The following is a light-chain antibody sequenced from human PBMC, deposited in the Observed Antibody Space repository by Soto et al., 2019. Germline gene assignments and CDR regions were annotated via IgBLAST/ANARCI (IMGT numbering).Light chain of an antibody. J-gene: IGLJ1*01. CDR1: SSDVGGYNY. Sequence: QSVLTQPASVSGSPGQSITISCTGTSSDVGGYNYVSWYQQYPDKAPKLMIYDVNNRPSGVSNRFSGSKSGTLASLAITGLQAEDEADYYCQSFDNSLSDYYVFGTGTKVTVL. CDR3: QSFDNSLSDYYV. V-gene: IGLV2-14*01. CDR2: DVN.